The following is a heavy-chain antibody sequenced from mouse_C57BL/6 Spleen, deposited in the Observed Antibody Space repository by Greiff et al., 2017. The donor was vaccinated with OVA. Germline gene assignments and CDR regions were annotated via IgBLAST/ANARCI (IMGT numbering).Heavy chain of an antibody. CDR2: INPNNGGT. CDR1: GYTFTDYY. Sequence: VQLQQSGPELVKPGASVKISCKASGYTFTDYYMNWVKQSHGKSLEWIGDINPNNGGTSYNQKFKGKATLTVDKSSSTAYMELRSLTSEDSAVYYCARGDYDGSLDYWGQGTTLTVSS. V-gene: IGHV1-26*01. CDR3: ARGDYDGSLDY. D-gene: IGHD2-4*01. J-gene: IGHJ2*01.